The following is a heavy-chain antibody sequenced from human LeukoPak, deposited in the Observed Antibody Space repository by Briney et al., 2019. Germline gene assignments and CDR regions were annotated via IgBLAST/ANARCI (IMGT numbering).Heavy chain of an antibody. D-gene: IGHD1-14*01. Sequence: SETLSLTXTISGGSICSYYWSWIRQPPGKGLEWLGYVYYSGSTNYNPSLESRVTISVDTSKNHFSLKLSSVTAADTAVYYCARGIGNNRYYYYMDVWGKGTTVTVSS. V-gene: IGHV4-59*01. CDR1: GGSICSYY. CDR3: ARGIGNNRYYYYMDV. J-gene: IGHJ6*03. CDR2: VYYSGST.